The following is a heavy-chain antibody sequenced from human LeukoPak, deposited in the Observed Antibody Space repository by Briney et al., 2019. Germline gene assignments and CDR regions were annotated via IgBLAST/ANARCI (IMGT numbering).Heavy chain of an antibody. CDR1: GASINSINYY. D-gene: IGHD3-10*01. Sequence: SETLSLTCTVSGASINSINYYWGWIRQPPGKGLEWIGSISYSGRTYYNASLKSRVTMSVDTSKNQFSLKLNSVTATDTAVYYCARHYGPWGQGTLVTVSS. V-gene: IGHV4-39*01. J-gene: IGHJ4*02. CDR2: ISYSGRT. CDR3: ARHYGP.